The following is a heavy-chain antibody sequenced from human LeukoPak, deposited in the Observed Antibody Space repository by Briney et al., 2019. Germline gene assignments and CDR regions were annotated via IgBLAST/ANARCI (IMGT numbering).Heavy chain of an antibody. J-gene: IGHJ4*02. CDR2: ITGSGGRT. Sequence: GASLRLSCAASGFTFSSYAMNWVRQAPGKGLEWVSGITGSGGRTCYADSVKGRFTISRDNSKNTVFLQMNSLRAEDTAIYYCANGDCSSTSCYQSPLGNWGQGTLVTVSS. D-gene: IGHD2-2*01. V-gene: IGHV3-23*01. CDR1: GFTFSSYA. CDR3: ANGDCSSTSCYQSPLGN.